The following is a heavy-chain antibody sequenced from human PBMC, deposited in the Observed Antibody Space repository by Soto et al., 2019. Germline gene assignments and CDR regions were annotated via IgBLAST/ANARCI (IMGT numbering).Heavy chain of an antibody. CDR2: IYHSEST. V-gene: IGHV4-30-2*01. J-gene: IGHJ4*02. CDR3: ASAIEGPSYLS. D-gene: IGHD2-21*01. CDR1: GGSISSGGSS. Sequence: QLQLQESGSGLAKPSQTLSLTCAVSGGSISSGGSSWSWIRQPPGKGLEWIGYIYHSESTYYNPYLKSRVTISVARSKTQCSLTLCSVTAADTAGFYCASAIEGPSYLSGGQGTLVTVSS.